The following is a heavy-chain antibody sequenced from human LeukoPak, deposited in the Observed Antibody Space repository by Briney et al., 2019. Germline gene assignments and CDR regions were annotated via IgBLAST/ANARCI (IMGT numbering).Heavy chain of an antibody. CDR3: AREGYYDFWSGYYGNWFDP. D-gene: IGHD3-3*01. CDR2: IYTSGST. CDR1: GGAISSYY. V-gene: IGHV4-4*07. J-gene: IGHJ5*02. Sequence: SETLSLTCTVSGGAISSYYWSWIWQPAGKGLEWIGRIYTSGSTNYNPSLKSRVTMSVDTSKNQFSLKLSSVTAADTAVYYCAREGYYDFWSGYYGNWFDPWGQGTLVTVSS.